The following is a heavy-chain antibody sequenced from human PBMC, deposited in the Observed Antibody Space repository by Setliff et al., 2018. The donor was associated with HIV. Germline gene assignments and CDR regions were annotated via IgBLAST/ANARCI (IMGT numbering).Heavy chain of an antibody. D-gene: IGHD3-22*01. J-gene: IGHJ1*01. Sequence: GASVKVSCKVSGYTLAELSIHWVRQAPGKGLEWMGGFDPEDVETVYAQKFQGRVTMTEDTSTDTAYMELGSLRSEDTAVYYCATVRRYYYDSSGQEYFQHWGQGTLVTVSS. V-gene: IGHV1-24*01. CDR3: ATVRRYYYDSSGQEYFQH. CDR2: FDPEDVET. CDR1: GYTLAELS.